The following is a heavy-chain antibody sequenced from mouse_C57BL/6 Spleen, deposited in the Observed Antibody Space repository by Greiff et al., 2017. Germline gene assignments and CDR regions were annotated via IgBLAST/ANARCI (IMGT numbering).Heavy chain of an antibody. CDR1: GYAFSSYW. CDR2: IYPGDGDT. V-gene: IGHV1-80*01. CDR3: ARWGLTTVVATDYFDY. J-gene: IGHJ2*01. D-gene: IGHD1-1*01. Sequence: VQLQQSGAELVKPGASVKISCKASGYAFSSYWMNWVKQRPGRGLEGIGQIYPGDGDTNTTGKFKGKATLTADKSSSTAYMQLSSLTSEDSAVYFCARWGLTTVVATDYFDYWGQGTTLTVSS.